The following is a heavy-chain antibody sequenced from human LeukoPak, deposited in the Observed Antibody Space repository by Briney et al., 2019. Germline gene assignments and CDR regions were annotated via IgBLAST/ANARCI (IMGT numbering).Heavy chain of an antibody. V-gene: IGHV4-59*12. Sequence: PSETLSLTCTVSGGSISSYYWSWIRQPPGKGLEWIGYIYYSGSTNYNPSLKSRVTISVDTSKNQFSLKLSSVTAADTAVYYCARVHLRYLKFDYWGQGTLVTVSS. D-gene: IGHD5/OR15-5a*01. CDR2: IYYSGST. CDR3: ARVHLRYLKFDY. J-gene: IGHJ4*02. CDR1: GGSISSYY.